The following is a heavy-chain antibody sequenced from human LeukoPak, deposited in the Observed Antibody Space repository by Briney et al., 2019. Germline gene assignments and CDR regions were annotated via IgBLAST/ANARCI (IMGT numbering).Heavy chain of an antibody. CDR1: GFTFSSYA. Sequence: GGSLRLSRAASGFTFSSYAMHWVRQAPGKGLEWVAVISYDGSNKYYADSVKGRFTISRDNSKNTLYLQMNSLRAEDTAVYYCAGLTYYYDSSGYYPDYWGQGTLVTVSS. D-gene: IGHD3-22*01. CDR3: AGLTYYYDSSGYYPDY. V-gene: IGHV3-30-3*01. J-gene: IGHJ4*02. CDR2: ISYDGSNK.